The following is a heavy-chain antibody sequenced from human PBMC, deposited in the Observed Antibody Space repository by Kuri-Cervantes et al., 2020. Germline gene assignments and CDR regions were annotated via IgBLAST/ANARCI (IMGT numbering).Heavy chain of an antibody. V-gene: IGHV3-49*03. J-gene: IGHJ3*02. CDR1: GFTFGDYA. CDR2: IRSKAYGGTT. D-gene: IGHD3-10*01. Sequence: GGSLTLSCTASGFTFGDYAMSWFRQAPGKGLEWVGFIRSKAYGGTTEYAASVKGRFTISRDDSKSIAYLQMNSLKTEDTAVYYCTRAYYYGSGTLDAFDIWGQGTMVTVSS. CDR3: TRAYYYGSGTLDAFDI.